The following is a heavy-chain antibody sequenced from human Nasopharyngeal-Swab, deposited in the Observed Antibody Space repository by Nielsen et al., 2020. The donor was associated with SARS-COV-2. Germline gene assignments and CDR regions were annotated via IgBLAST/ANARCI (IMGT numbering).Heavy chain of an antibody. V-gene: IGHV4-4*07. CDR1: GFTVSSNY. Sequence: ESLKISCAASGFTVSSNYMSWIRQPAGKGLEWIGRIYTSGSTNYNPSLKSRVTMSVDTSKNQFSLKLSSVTAADTAVYYCARDSSRRSRGSYYYYGMDVWGQGTTVTVSS. D-gene: IGHD3-3*01. CDR3: ARDSSRRSRGSYYYYGMDV. CDR2: IYTSGST. J-gene: IGHJ6*02.